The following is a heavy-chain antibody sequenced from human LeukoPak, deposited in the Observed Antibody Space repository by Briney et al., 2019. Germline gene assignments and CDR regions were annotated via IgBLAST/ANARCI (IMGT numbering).Heavy chain of an antibody. Sequence: GASVKVSCKASVYTFSNSDINWVRQATGQGLEWMGWMNPNRGHTGYAQKFQGRVTMTRNTSISTAYMELSSLRSEDTAVYYCARDSFDSGRGYYYMDVWGKGTTVTVS. J-gene: IGHJ6*03. CDR3: ARDSFDSGRGYYYMDV. CDR1: VYTFSNSD. V-gene: IGHV1-8*01. D-gene: IGHD3-10*01. CDR2: MNPNRGHT.